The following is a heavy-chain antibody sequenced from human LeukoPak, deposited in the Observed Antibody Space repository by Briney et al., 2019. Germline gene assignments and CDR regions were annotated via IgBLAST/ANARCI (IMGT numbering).Heavy chain of an antibody. V-gene: IGHV4-34*01. CDR2: INHSGST. Sequence: PSETLSLTCAVYGGSFSGYYWSWIRQPPGKGLEWIGEINHSGSTNYNPSLKSRVTISVDTSKNQFSLKLSSVTAADTAVYYCAMAYCGGDCYSRFSYYWFDPWGQGTLVTVSS. CDR3: AMAYCGGDCYSRFSYYWFDP. D-gene: IGHD2-21*02. J-gene: IGHJ5*02. CDR1: GGSFSGYY.